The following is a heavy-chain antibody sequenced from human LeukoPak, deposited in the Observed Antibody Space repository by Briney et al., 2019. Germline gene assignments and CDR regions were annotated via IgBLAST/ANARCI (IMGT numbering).Heavy chain of an antibody. Sequence: PSETLSLTCTVPGGSISISYWSWMRQPPGKGLEWIGYIYYSGNTNYNPSLKSRVTLSIDTSKNQFSLKLSSVTAADTAIYYCARMFTAGYCSSTTCSGEGVYFDYWGQGTLVTVSS. CDR1: GGSISISY. CDR2: IYYSGNT. J-gene: IGHJ4*02. V-gene: IGHV4-59*01. D-gene: IGHD2-2*01. CDR3: ARMFTAGYCSSTTCSGEGVYFDY.